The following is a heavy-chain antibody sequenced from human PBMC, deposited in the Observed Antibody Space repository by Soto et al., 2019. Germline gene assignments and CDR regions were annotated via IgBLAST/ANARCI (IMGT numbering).Heavy chain of an antibody. CDR3: ARAQSPYSMTLDY. J-gene: IGHJ4*02. V-gene: IGHV5-51*01. Sequence: GESLKISCKGSGYDFTSYWIGWVRQMPGKGLEWMGIIYPGDSDARYSPYFQGQVTISADKSISIAYVQWSSLKASDTAMYYCARAQSPYSMTLDYWGQGTLVTVS. CDR2: IYPGDSDA. D-gene: IGHD2-21*01. CDR1: GYDFTSYW.